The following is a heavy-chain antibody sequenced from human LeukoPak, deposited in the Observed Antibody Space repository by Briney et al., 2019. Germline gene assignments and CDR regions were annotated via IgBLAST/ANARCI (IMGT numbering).Heavy chain of an antibody. J-gene: IGHJ4*02. CDR1: GFTFSDYE. D-gene: IGHD3-22*01. CDR2: IYSGGST. V-gene: IGHV3-66*01. Sequence: GGSLRLSCAASGFTFSDYEMNWVRQAPGKGLEWVSVIYSGGSTYYADSVKGRFTISRDNSKNTLYLQMNSLRAEDTAVYYCARDQGYYDSSGYYRPYYFDYWGQGTLVTVSS. CDR3: ARDQGYYDSSGYYRPYYFDY.